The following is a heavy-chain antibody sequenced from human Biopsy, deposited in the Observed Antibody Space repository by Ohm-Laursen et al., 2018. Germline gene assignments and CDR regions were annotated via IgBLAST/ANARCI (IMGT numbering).Heavy chain of an antibody. Sequence: SVKVSCKVSGDTLTDLSMHWLRQAPGEGLEWLGGFAPEDGATFYAHKFQGRVTVTEDTSTDTAYMELNSLRSEDTAVYYCATGIRTGWYYFDSWGQGTVVTVPS. CDR1: GDTLTDLS. CDR3: ATGIRTGWYYFDS. V-gene: IGHV1-24*01. D-gene: IGHD6-19*01. J-gene: IGHJ4*02. CDR2: FAPEDGAT.